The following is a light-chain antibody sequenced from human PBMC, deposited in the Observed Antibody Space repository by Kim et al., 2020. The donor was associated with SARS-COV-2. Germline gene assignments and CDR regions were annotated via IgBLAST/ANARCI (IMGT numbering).Light chain of an antibody. J-gene: IGKJ4*01. CDR2: DVS. V-gene: IGKV3-20*01. Sequence: EIVLTQSPGTLSLSPGERVTLSCRASQSISSNYLAWYQQRPGQAPRLLMYDVSTRATGIPDRFTGSGSGTDFTLTISKLEPEDLAVYYCQQHHDSPLTFGGGTKVDIK. CDR3: QQHHDSPLT. CDR1: QSISSNY.